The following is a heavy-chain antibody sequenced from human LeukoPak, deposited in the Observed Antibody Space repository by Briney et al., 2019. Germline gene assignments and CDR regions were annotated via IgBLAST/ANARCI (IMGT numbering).Heavy chain of an antibody. CDR3: ATGYSSVVGY. CDR1: GFTSSNYA. V-gene: IGHV3-23*01. Sequence: GGSLRLSCAASGFTSSNYAMSWVRQAPGKGLEWVSTLSNSGDATYYADSVKGRFTISRDNSKNTLYLQMNSLRAEDTAVYYCATGYSSVVGYWGQGTLVTVSS. CDR2: LSNSGDAT. J-gene: IGHJ4*02. D-gene: IGHD6-19*01.